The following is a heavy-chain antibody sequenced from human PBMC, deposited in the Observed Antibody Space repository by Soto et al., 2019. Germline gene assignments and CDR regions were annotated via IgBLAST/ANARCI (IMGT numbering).Heavy chain of an antibody. CDR3: AKEGTTVGRFFDH. J-gene: IGHJ4*01. Sequence: DVQLLESGGDLVQPWGSLKLSCATSGLTFSTYGMNWVRQAPWKGLEWVAGISGGGITTYYADSVKGRFSISRDNSKNTLFLEMNSLRVEDTALYYCAKEGTTVGRFFDHWGRGTLVTVSS. D-gene: IGHD4-17*01. CDR1: GLTFSTYG. CDR2: ISGGGITT. V-gene: IGHV3-23*01.